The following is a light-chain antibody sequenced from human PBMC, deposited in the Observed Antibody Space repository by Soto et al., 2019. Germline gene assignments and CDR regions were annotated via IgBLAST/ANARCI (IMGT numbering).Light chain of an antibody. CDR2: LNSDGSH. CDR1: SGHSTYA. Sequence: QPVLTQSPSASASLGASVNLTRTLTSGHSTYAIAWLQKQSEKGPRHLLRLNSDGSHTKGAGIPDRFSGSSSGAERYLTVSSLQSEDESDFSCQTWREVFGGGTQLTVL. J-gene: IGLJ3*02. V-gene: IGLV4-69*01. CDR3: QTWREV.